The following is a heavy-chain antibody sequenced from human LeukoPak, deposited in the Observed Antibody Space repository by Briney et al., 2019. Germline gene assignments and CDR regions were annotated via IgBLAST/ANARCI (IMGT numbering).Heavy chain of an antibody. J-gene: IGHJ4*02. CDR1: GYSLTDLN. CDR2: FDPEQAKT. CDR3: ATRSGDFWSGYEN. D-gene: IGHD3-3*01. V-gene: IGHV1-24*01. Sequence: ASVKVSRKVSGYSLTDLNMQWVRQAPGKGLECMGGFDPEQAKTIYAQKFQGRVTMTEDTSTDTAYLELSSLRSEDTAVYYCATRSGDFWSGYENWGQGTLVTVSS.